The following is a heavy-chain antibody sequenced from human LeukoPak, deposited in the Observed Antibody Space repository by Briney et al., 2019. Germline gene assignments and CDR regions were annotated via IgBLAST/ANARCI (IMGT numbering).Heavy chain of an antibody. J-gene: IGHJ4*02. CDR3: AKTKGYSYGYYFDY. D-gene: IGHD5-18*01. V-gene: IGHV3-74*01. CDR1: GFTFSTSW. CDR2: ISSDGSTI. Sequence: GGSLRLSCAASGFTFSTSWMHWVRQAPGKGLVWVSLISSDGSTIIYAYSVKGRFTISRDNSKNTLYPQMNSLRAEDTAVYYCAKTKGYSYGYYFDYWGQGTLVTVSS.